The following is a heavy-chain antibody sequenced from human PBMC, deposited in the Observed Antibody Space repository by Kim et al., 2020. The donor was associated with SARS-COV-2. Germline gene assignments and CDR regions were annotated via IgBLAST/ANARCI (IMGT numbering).Heavy chain of an antibody. Sequence: SETLSLTCTVSGGSISSYYWSWIRQPPGKGLEWIGYIYYSGSTNYNPSLKSRVTISVDTSKNQFSLKLSSVTAADTAVYYCARDIGTQIQHTYCGGDCYQRGWFDPWGQGTLVTVSS. D-gene: IGHD2-21*02. J-gene: IGHJ5*02. CDR1: GGSISSYY. CDR3: ARDIGTQIQHTYCGGDCYQRGWFDP. CDR2: IYYSGST. V-gene: IGHV4-59*13.